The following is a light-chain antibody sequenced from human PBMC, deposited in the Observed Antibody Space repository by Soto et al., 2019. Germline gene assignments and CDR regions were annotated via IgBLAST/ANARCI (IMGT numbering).Light chain of an antibody. Sequence: DIQLTQSPSFLSASVGDRVTITCRASQGISSYLAWYQQKPGKAPKLLIYAASTLQSVVPSRFSGSGSGTEFTLTISSLQPEDFATYYCQQLNSYPLITFGGGTKVEIK. CDR3: QQLNSYPLIT. CDR1: QGISSY. J-gene: IGKJ4*01. CDR2: AAS. V-gene: IGKV1-9*01.